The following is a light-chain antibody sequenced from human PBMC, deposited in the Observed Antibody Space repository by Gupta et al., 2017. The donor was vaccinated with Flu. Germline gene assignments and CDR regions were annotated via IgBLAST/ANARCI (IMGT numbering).Light chain of an antibody. CDR2: SNS. J-gene: IGLJ2*01. Sequence: QSVLTQPASASGTPGQRVVISCSGDSSNIGINTVSWYQHLPGVAPKLHIYSNSRRPSGVPDRFSGSKSGTSASLVISGLQSDDEAAYYCAAWDDRLNALLFGGGTKVTVL. CDR3: AAWDDRLNALL. CDR1: SSNIGINT. V-gene: IGLV1-44*01.